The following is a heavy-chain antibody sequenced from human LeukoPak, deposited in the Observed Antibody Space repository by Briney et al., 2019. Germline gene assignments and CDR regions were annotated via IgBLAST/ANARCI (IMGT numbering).Heavy chain of an antibody. D-gene: IGHD1-26*01. J-gene: IGHJ2*01. CDR1: GFTFSSYS. Sequence: GGSLRLSCAASGFTFSSYSMNWVRQAPGKGLEWVSSISSSSSYIYYADSVKGRFTISRDNAKNSLYLQMNSLRAEDTAVYYCARVPSGSYYSFDLWGRGTLVTVSS. V-gene: IGHV3-21*01. CDR2: ISSSSSYI. CDR3: ARVPSGSYYSFDL.